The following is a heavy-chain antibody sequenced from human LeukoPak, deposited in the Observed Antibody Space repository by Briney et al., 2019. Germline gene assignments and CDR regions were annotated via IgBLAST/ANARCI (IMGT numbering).Heavy chain of an antibody. CDR1: GYTFTSYD. Sequence: GASVKVSCKASGYTFTSYDINWVRQATGQGLEWMGWMNPNSGNTGYAQKFQGRVTMTRNTSISTAYMELSSLRSEDTAVYYCARARPRIGTRFDPWGQGTLVTVSS. J-gene: IGHJ5*02. CDR2: MNPNSGNT. CDR3: ARARPRIGTRFDP. V-gene: IGHV1-8*01. D-gene: IGHD1-7*01.